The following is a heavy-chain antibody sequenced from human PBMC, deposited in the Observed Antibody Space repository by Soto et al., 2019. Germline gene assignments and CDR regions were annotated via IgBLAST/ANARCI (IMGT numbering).Heavy chain of an antibody. Sequence: EAQLVESGGGLVQPGRSLRLSCAASGFIFDNFAMHWVRQAPGKGLEWVSGINWGSTSIGYADSVKGRFTISRDNAKNALYLQMNSLTPEDTAIYYCSKELSGGFLPGNYGLDVWGQGTTVIVS. CDR1: GFIFDNFA. CDR3: SKELSGGFLPGNYGLDV. D-gene: IGHD1-26*01. V-gene: IGHV3-9*01. CDR2: INWGSTSI. J-gene: IGHJ6*02.